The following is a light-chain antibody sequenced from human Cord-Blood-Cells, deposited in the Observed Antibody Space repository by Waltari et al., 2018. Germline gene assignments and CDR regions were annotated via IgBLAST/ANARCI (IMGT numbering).Light chain of an antibody. Sequence: QSALTQPASVSGSPGQSITISCTGTSSDVGGYNLVPWYQQRPGKAPKLMIYEVSKRPSGVSNRFSGSKSGNTASLTISGLQAEDEADYYCCSYAGSSTWVFGGGTKLTVL. CDR3: CSYAGSSTWV. CDR2: EVS. CDR1: SSDVGGYNL. V-gene: IGLV2-23*02. J-gene: IGLJ3*02.